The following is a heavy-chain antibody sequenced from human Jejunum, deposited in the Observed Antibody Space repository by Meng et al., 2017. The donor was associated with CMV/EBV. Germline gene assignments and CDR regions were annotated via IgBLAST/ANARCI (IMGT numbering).Heavy chain of an antibody. V-gene: IGHV3-21*01. D-gene: IGHD4-17*01. Sequence: SGFTSTSVSIRGVRPAPGKGLEWLSYISGGSTYIYHEDSVKGRFTISRDNAKNSVYLQMNSLRAEDTAVYYCARAIDYGDPNWFDPWGQGTLVTVSS. CDR1: GFTSTSVS. CDR3: ARAIDYGDPNWFDP. CDR2: ISGGSTYI. J-gene: IGHJ5*02.